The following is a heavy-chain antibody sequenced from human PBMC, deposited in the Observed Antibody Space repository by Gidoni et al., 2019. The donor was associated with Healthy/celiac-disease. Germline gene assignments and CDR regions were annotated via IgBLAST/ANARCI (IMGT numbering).Heavy chain of an antibody. CDR3: ARDGPIFGVVTDYYYYMDV. CDR1: GFTFSTYA. J-gene: IGHJ6*03. Sequence: QVQPVASGGGVVQPGRSLRLSCAASGFTFSTYAMQRVRRAPGKGLEWVAVISYDGSNKYYADSVKGRFTISRDNSKNTLYLQMNSLRAEDTAVYYCARDGPIFGVVTDYYYYMDVWGKGTTVTVSS. V-gene: IGHV3-30*04. CDR2: ISYDGSNK. D-gene: IGHD3-3*01.